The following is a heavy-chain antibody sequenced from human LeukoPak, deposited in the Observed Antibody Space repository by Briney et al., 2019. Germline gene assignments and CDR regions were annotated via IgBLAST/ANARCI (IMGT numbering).Heavy chain of an antibody. J-gene: IGHJ4*02. CDR2: STHTGST. D-gene: IGHD2-2*01. CDR1: GGSFSDHY. V-gene: IGHV4-34*01. CDR3: ARGRTGAAALDF. Sequence: SETLSLTCAVYGGSFSDHYWPCIRQAPGKGVEWIGESTHTGSTNYNPSLKSRVTISVDRSKNQFSLKLTSVSAADTAVYHCARGRTGAAALDFWGPGTLVTVSS.